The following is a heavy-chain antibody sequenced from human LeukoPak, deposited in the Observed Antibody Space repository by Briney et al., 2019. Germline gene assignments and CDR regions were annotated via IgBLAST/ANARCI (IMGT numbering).Heavy chain of an antibody. CDR1: GFTISNYA. J-gene: IGHJ4*02. CDR3: AKDRANAWTSDY. V-gene: IGHV3-30*02. D-gene: IGHD3/OR15-3a*01. Sequence: GGSLRLSCAASGFTISNYAMYWVRQAPGKGLEWVAFTTYDESDKYYADSVKGRFTISRDNSKNTLYLQINSLRAEDTAVYYCAKDRANAWTSDYWGQGTLVTVSS. CDR2: TTYDESDK.